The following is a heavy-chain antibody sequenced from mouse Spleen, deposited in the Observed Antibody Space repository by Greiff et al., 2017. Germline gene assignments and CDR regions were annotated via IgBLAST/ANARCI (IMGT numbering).Heavy chain of an antibody. Sequence: QVQLQQSGAELVRPGASVKLSCTASGYTFTDYAMHWVKQSHAKSLEWIGVISTYYGDASYNQKFKGKATMTVDKSSSTAYMELARLTSEDSAIYYCARGAPMDYWGQGTSVTVSS. CDR2: ISTYYGDA. CDR3: ARGAPMDY. D-gene: IGHD3-1*01. CDR1: GYTFTDYA. J-gene: IGHJ4*01. V-gene: IGHV1S137*01.